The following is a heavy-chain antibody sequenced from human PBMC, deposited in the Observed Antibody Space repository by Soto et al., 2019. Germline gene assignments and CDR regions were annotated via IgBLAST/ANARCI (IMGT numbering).Heavy chain of an antibody. V-gene: IGHV3-73*01. CDR2: IRSKANSYAT. CDR1: GFTFSGSA. J-gene: IGHJ4*02. D-gene: IGHD3-9*01. Sequence: GGSLRLSCAASGFTFSGSAMHWVRQASGKGLEWVGRIRSKANSYATAYAASVKGRFTISRDDSKNTAYLQMNSLKTEDTAVYYCTSVHYDILTGYYNWGQGTLVTVSS. CDR3: TSVHYDILTGYYN.